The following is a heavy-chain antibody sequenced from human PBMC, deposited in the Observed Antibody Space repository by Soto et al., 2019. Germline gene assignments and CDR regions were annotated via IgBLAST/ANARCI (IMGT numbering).Heavy chain of an antibody. CDR1: GGSISSSNW. D-gene: IGHD3-10*01. V-gene: IGHV4-4*02. J-gene: IGHJ6*02. Sequence: QVQLQESGPGLVKPSGTLSLTCAVSGGSISSSNWWSWVRQPPGKGLEWIGEIYHSGSTNYNPSLERRVTISVDKSRSQFSLKLSSVAAADTAVYYCARGLLWFGSGCYGMDVWGQGTAVTVSS. CDR2: IYHSGST. CDR3: ARGLLWFGSGCYGMDV.